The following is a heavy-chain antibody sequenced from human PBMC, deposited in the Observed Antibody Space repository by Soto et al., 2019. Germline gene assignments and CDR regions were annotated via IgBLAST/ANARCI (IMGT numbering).Heavy chain of an antibody. CDR1: GFSFSNYW. D-gene: IGHD3-10*01. CDR3: ARETQYYAT. J-gene: IGHJ4*02. V-gene: IGHV3-7*04. Sequence: EMQLVDSGGGLVQPGDSLRLSCVASGFSFSNYWMAWVRQAPGKGLEWVANIKEDGSQYTYVASVKGRFTISRDNAENSLSLQMNSLRAEDTAVYYCARETQYYATWGQGPLVTVSS. CDR2: IKEDGSQY.